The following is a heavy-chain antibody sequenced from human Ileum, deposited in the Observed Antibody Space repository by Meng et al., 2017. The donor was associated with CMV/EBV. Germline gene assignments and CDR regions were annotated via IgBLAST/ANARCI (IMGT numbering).Heavy chain of an antibody. J-gene: IGHJ4*02. CDR3: ARGLASGWPDY. CDR2: ITQSGTTGT. V-gene: IGHV4-34*01. D-gene: IGHD3-10*01. CDR1: GGSFSGYY. Sequence: QVQLKHGGAGRLKPSEPLSLPCPVYGGSFSGYYGSWIRQPPGKGLEWIGEITQSGTTGTTNNPSLKSRVTLSVDTSNSQFSLKMTSVTAADTAVYYCARGLASGWPDYWGQGTLVTVSS.